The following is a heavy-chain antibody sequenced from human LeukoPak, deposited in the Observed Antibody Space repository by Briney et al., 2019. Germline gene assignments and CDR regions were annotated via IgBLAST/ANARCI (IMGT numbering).Heavy chain of an antibody. Sequence: SQTLSLTCTVSGGSISSGDYYWSWIRQPPGKGLEWIGYIYYSGSTYYNPSLKSRVTISVDTSKNQFSLKLSSVTAADTAVYYCARGHYDSSGYYIHFDYWGQGTLVTVSS. D-gene: IGHD3-22*01. CDR2: IYYSGST. CDR1: GGSISSGDYY. CDR3: ARGHYDSSGYYIHFDY. J-gene: IGHJ4*02. V-gene: IGHV4-30-4*08.